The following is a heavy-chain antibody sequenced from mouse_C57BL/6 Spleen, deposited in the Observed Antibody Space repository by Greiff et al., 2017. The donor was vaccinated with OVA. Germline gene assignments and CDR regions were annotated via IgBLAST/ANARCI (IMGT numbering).Heavy chain of an antibody. CDR1: GFTFSSYT. CDR2: ISGGGGNP. Sequence: EVKLVESGGGLVKPGGSLKLSCAASGFTFSSYTMSWVRQTPEKRLEWVATISGGGGNPYYPASVKGRFINSRDNDKNTLYMQKSRMRSEDTDVYEGARNGVHDAMDDWGKGTSGTVAS. CDR3: ARNGVHDAMDD. J-gene: IGHJ4*01. V-gene: IGHV5-9*04.